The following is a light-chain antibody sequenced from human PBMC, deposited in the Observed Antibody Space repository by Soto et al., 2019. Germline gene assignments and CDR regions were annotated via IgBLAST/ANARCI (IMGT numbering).Light chain of an antibody. J-gene: IGKJ1*01. V-gene: IGKV1-5*03. Sequence: DIQMTQSPSTLSASVGDRVTITCRASESISSWLAWYQQKPGKAPKLLIYKASSVESGVPSRFSGSGSGTECTLIISSLQPDDFATYYCQQYDSYSPRTFGQGTKVEIK. CDR3: QQYDSYSPRT. CDR2: KAS. CDR1: ESISSW.